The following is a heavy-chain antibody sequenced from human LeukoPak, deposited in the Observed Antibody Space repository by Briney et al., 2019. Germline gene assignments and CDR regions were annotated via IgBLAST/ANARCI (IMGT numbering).Heavy chain of an antibody. CDR3: ARDKGYSGYGGFDY. D-gene: IGHD5-12*01. J-gene: IGHJ4*02. CDR2: IYYSGST. Sequence: PSETLSLTCTVSGVSISSGDYYWSWIRQPPGKGLEWIGYIYYSGSTYYNPSLKSRVTISVDTSKNQFSLKLSSVTAADTAVYYCARDKGYSGYGGFDYWGQGTLVTVSS. CDR1: GVSISSGDYY. V-gene: IGHV4-30-4*01.